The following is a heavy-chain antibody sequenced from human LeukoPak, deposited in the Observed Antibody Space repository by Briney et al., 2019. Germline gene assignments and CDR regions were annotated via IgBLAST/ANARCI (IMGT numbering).Heavy chain of an antibody. CDR3: ARQAYMVRGVKYFDY. Sequence: PSETLSLTCTVSGGSISSSSYYWGWVRQPPGKGLEWIGSIYYSGSTYYNPSLKSRVTISVDTSKNQFSLKLSSVTAADTAVYYCARQAYMVRGVKYFDYWGQGTLVTVSS. J-gene: IGHJ4*02. CDR2: IYYSGST. CDR1: GGSISSSSYY. V-gene: IGHV4-39*01. D-gene: IGHD3-10*01.